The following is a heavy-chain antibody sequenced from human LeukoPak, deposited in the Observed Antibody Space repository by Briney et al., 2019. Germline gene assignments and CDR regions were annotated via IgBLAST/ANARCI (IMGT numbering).Heavy chain of an antibody. Sequence: SETLSLTCTVSGGSISSYYWTWIRQPPGKGLEWVGYIYKNGDTNYNPSLTSRVTMSIDTSKKQFSLKLRSVTAADTAFYYCARYDGSAGGYWGQGILVTVSS. V-gene: IGHV4-59*01. CDR3: ARYDGSAGGY. CDR2: IYKNGDT. CDR1: GGSISSYY. D-gene: IGHD3-10*01. J-gene: IGHJ4*02.